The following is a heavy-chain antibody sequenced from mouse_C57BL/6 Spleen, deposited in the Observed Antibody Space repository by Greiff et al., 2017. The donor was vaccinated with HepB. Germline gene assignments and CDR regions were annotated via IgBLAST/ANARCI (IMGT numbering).Heavy chain of an antibody. Sequence: QVQLQQPGTELVKPGASVKLSCKASGYTFTSYWMHWVKQRPGQGLEWIGNINPSNGGTKYNEKFKSKATLTVEKSSSTAYMQLSSLTSEDSAVYYCARSGYSSYAMDYWGQGTSVTVSS. CDR1: GYTFTSYW. V-gene: IGHV1-53*01. J-gene: IGHJ4*01. CDR2: INPSNGGT. D-gene: IGHD2-12*01. CDR3: ARSGYSSYAMDY.